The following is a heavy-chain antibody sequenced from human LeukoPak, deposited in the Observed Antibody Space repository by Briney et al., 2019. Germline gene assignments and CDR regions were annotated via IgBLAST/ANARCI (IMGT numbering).Heavy chain of an antibody. V-gene: IGHV4-59*01. J-gene: IGHJ4*02. Sequence: PSETLSLTCTVSGGSRRSYYWSWIRQSPGQGLEWIGYVYYSGSTNPSPSPKSRVTISIDPSKNQFSLKLSSLTAADTAVYYCARGSMPQYYFDYWGQGTLVTVSS. D-gene: IGHD2/OR15-2a*01. CDR3: ARGSMPQYYFDY. CDR2: VYYSGST. CDR1: GGSRRSYY.